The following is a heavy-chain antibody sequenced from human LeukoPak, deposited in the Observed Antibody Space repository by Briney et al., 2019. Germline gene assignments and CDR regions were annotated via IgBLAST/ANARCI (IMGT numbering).Heavy chain of an antibody. J-gene: IGHJ4*02. V-gene: IGHV3-23*01. CDR2: ISGSGGST. Sequence: PGGSLRLSCAASGFTFSSYWMSWVRQAPGKGLEWVSAISGSGGSTYYADSVKGRFNISRDNSKNTLYLQMNSLRAEDTAVYYCAKDPKTYGSGSYYKEDYWGQGTLVTVSS. CDR3: AKDPKTYGSGSYYKEDY. D-gene: IGHD3-10*01. CDR1: GFTFSSYW.